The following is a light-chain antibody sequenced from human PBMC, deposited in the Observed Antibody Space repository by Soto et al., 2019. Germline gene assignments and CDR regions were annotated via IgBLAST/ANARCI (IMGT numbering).Light chain of an antibody. Sequence: EIVLTQSPGTLSLSPGERATLSCRASQSVGSNYLIWYQQKPGQAPRLLIYGTSSRATGIPDRFSGSGSGTDFSLIISRLEPEDSAVYYCQQYGGSPYTFGQGTKLEIK. CDR3: QQYGGSPYT. CDR1: QSVGSNY. CDR2: GTS. J-gene: IGKJ2*01. V-gene: IGKV3-20*01.